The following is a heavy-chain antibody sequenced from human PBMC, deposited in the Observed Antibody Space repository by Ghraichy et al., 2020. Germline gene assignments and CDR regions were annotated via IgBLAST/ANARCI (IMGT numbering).Heavy chain of an antibody. CDR2: IYYYGNT. CDR1: GGSISSSSYF. CDR3: ARHENIVVVTAARAFYI. Sequence: SETLSLTCTVSGGSISSSSYFWGWIRQPPGKGLEWIGSIYYYGNTYYNPSLKSRVTISVDTSKNQFSLKLSSVTAADTAVYYCARHENIVVVTAARAFYIWGQGTVVDVSA. V-gene: IGHV4-39*01. J-gene: IGHJ3*02. D-gene: IGHD2-21*02.